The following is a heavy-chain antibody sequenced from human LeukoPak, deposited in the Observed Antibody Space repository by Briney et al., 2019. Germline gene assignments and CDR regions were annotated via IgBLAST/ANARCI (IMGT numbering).Heavy chain of an antibody. CDR1: GFTFSSFA. D-gene: IGHD6-19*01. J-gene: IGHJ3*02. CDR2: ISYDVSNE. V-gene: IGHV3-30*09. CDR3: ARVREREQWLVHIGAFDI. Sequence: PGGSLRLSCAASGFTFSSFAMHWVRQAPGKGLDWVAVISYDVSNENYADSVKGRFAISRDNSKNTLYLQMNRLRPEDTAVYYCARVREREQWLVHIGAFDIWGQGTMVTVSS.